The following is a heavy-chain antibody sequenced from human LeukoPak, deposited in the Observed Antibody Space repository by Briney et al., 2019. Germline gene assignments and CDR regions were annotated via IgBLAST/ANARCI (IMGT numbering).Heavy chain of an antibody. Sequence: GASVKVSCKASGYTFTGYYMHWVRQAPGQGLEWMGWINPNSGGTNHAQKFQGRVTMTRDTSISTAYMELSRLRSDDTAVYYCARDEGRGYSYGYSPFDYWGQGTLVTVSS. CDR1: GYTFTGYY. CDR2: INPNSGGT. J-gene: IGHJ4*02. V-gene: IGHV1-2*02. D-gene: IGHD5-18*01. CDR3: ARDEGRGYSYGYSPFDY.